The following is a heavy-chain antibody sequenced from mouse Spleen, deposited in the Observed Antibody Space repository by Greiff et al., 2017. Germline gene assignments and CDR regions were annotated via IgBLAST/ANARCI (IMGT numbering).Heavy chain of an antibody. J-gene: IGHJ2*01. CDR3: TRDLGTGNFDY. Sequence: EVQLQESGEGLVKPGGSLKLSCAASGFTFSSYAMSWVRQTPEKRLEWVAYISSGGDYIYYADTVKGRFTISRDNARNTLYLQMSSLKSEDTAMYYCTRDLGTGNFDYWGQGTTLTVSS. V-gene: IGHV5-9-1*02. D-gene: IGHD4-1*01. CDR2: ISSGGDYI. CDR1: GFTFSSYA.